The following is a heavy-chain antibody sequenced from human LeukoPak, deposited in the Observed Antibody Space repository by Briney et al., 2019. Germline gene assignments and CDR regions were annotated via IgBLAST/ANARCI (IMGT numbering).Heavy chain of an antibody. J-gene: IGHJ5*02. CDR3: ARDLIIGGATTSANWFDP. D-gene: IGHD1-26*01. CDR2: ISAYNGNT. Sequence: ASVKVSCKASGYTFTSYGISWVRQAPGQGLEWMGWISAYNGNTNYAQKLQGRVTMTTDTSTSTAYMELRSLRSDDTAAYYCARDLIIGGATTSANWFDPWGQGTLVTVSS. CDR1: GYTFTSYG. V-gene: IGHV1-18*01.